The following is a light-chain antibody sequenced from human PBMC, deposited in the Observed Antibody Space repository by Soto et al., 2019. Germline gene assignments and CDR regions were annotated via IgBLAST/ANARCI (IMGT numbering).Light chain of an antibody. Sequence: DIQMTQAPSTLSGSVGDRVTITCRASQTISSWLAWYQQKPGKAPKLLIYQASTLKSGVPSRFSGSGSVTEFTLTICSLQPDDFATYYCQHYISYSEAFGQATMWISN. CDR3: QHYISYSEA. CDR1: QTISSW. J-gene: IGKJ1*01. CDR2: QAS. V-gene: IGKV1-5*03.